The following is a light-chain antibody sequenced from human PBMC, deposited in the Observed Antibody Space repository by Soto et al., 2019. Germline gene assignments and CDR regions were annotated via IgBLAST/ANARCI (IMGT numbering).Light chain of an antibody. J-gene: IGKJ1*01. CDR1: QSLTSN. CDR3: QQYDKWPRT. CDR2: GAS. Sequence: EMVMTQSPAYLSVSPGERVTLSCRASQSLTSNLAWYQHKPGQSPRLLIYGASARATGIPARFSGSGSGAEYTLTISSLQSEDFAVYYCQQYDKWPRTFGQGTKVDSK. V-gene: IGKV3-15*01.